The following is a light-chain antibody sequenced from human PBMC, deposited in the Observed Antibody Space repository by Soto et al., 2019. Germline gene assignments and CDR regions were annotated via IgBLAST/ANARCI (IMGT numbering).Light chain of an antibody. V-gene: IGLV2-8*01. CDR1: SSDVGGYNY. Sequence: QSVLTQPPSASGSPGQSVTNSCTGTSSDVGGYNYVSWYQQHPGKAPKLMIYEVSKRPSGVPDRFSGSKSGNTASLTVSGLQAEDEADYYCSSYAGSNNYVFGTGTK. CDR3: SSYAGSNNYV. CDR2: EVS. J-gene: IGLJ1*01.